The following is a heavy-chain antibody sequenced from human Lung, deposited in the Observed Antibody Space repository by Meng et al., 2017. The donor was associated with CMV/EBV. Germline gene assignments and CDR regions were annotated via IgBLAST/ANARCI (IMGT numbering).Heavy chain of an antibody. CDR3: ARGSSSSWYEGSYYFDY. CDR2: ISSSSSYI. CDR1: GFTFSSYS. J-gene: IGHJ4*02. V-gene: IGHV3-21*01. Sequence: GGSLRLXXAASGFTFSSYSMNWVRQAPGKGLEWVSSISSSSSYIYYADSVKGRFTISRDNAKNSLYLQMNSLRAEDTAVYYCARGSSSSWYEGSYYFDYWGQRXLVTVSS. D-gene: IGHD6-13*01.